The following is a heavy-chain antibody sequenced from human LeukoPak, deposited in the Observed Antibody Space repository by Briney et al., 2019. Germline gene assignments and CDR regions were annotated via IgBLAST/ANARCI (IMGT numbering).Heavy chain of an antibody. CDR3: AKRGGIAAAGPQLRIYYFDY. Sequence: GGSLRLSCAASGFTFSSYAMSWVRQAPGKGLEWVSAISGSGGSTYYADSVKGRFTISRDNSKNTLYLQMNSLRAEDTAVYYCAKRGGIAAAGPQLRIYYFDYWGQGTLVTVSS. J-gene: IGHJ4*02. V-gene: IGHV3-23*01. D-gene: IGHD6-13*01. CDR1: GFTFSSYA. CDR2: ISGSGGST.